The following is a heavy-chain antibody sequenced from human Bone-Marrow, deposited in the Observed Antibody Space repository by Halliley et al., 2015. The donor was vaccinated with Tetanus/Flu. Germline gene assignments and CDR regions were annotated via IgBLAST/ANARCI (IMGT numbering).Heavy chain of an antibody. Sequence: TLSLTCTVSGGSISSNYWSWIRQPPGKGLEWIGYIYYSGSTNYNPSLKSRVTISLDTSKNQFSLKLSSVTAADTAVYYCARSHGAYCSGGNCYSGLDYWGQGTLVTVSS. CDR2: IYYSGST. CDR3: ARSHGAYCSGGNCYSGLDY. J-gene: IGHJ4*02. D-gene: IGHD2-15*01. CDR1: GGSISSNY. V-gene: IGHV4-59*01.